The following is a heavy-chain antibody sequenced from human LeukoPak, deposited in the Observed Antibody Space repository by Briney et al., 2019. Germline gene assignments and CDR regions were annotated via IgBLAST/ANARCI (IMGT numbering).Heavy chain of an antibody. Sequence: GGSLRLSCAAPGFTFSSNAMHWARQAPGKGLEWVAVISYDGSNKYYADSVKGRFTISRDNSKNTLYLQMNSLRAEDTAVYYCAKDAYWGQGTLVTVSS. J-gene: IGHJ4*02. CDR2: ISYDGSNK. CDR1: GFTFSSNA. V-gene: IGHV3-30*18. CDR3: AKDAY.